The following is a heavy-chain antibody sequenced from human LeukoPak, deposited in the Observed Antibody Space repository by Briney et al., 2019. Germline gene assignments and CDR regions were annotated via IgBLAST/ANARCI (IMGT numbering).Heavy chain of an antibody. CDR3: ARDRGYCSGGSCYSGVLDY. D-gene: IGHD2-15*01. Sequence: PGGSLRLSCAASGFTFSSYAMHWVRQAPGKGLEWVAVISYDGSNKYYADSVKGRFTISRDNSKNTLYLQMNSLRAEDTAVYYCARDRGYCSGGSCYSGVLDYWGQGTLVTVSS. CDR2: ISYDGSNK. J-gene: IGHJ4*02. CDR1: GFTFSSYA. V-gene: IGHV3-30-3*01.